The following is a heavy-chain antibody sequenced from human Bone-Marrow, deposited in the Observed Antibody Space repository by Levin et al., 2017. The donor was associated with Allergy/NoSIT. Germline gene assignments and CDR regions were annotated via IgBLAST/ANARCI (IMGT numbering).Heavy chain of an antibody. CDR2: IDYSGNT. J-gene: IGHJ3*02. CDR3: AREGGREARGYNGLDI. V-gene: IGHV4-30-4*01. CDR1: GGSISSGDYY. Sequence: PSETLSLTCTVSGGSISSGDYYWTWIRQTPGKGLEWIGYIDYSGNTYDNPSLRSRLTISIDTSPNQFSLKLTSVTAADAAVYYCAREGGREARGYNGLDIWGQGTRVTVSS. D-gene: IGHD3-10*01.